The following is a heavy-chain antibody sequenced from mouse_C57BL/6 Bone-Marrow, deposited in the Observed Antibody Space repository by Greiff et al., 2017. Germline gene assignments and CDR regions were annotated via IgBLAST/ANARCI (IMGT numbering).Heavy chain of an antibody. J-gene: IGHJ4*01. CDR1: GYTFTDYE. Sequence: QVQLQQSGAELVRPGASVTLSCKASGYTFTDYEMHWVKQTPVHGLEWIGAIDPETGGTAYNQKFKGKAILTADKSSSTAYMELRSLTSEDSAVYYCTRGDYYAMYYWGQGTSATASS. CDR3: TRGDYYAMYY. CDR2: IDPETGGT. V-gene: IGHV1-15*01.